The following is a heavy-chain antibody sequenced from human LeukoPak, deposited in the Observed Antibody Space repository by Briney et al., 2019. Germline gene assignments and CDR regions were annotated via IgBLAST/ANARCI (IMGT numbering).Heavy chain of an antibody. J-gene: IGHJ4*02. D-gene: IGHD6-13*01. Sequence: TLSLTCTVSGGSISSYYWSWIRQPPGKALEWLALIYWDDDKRYSPSLKSRLTITKDTSRNQVVLTMTDMAPVDTATFYCAHRRGTAAGPFDYWGQGTLVTVSS. V-gene: IGHV2-5*08. CDR1: GGSISSYYW. CDR3: AHRRGTAAGPFDY. CDR2: IYWDDDK.